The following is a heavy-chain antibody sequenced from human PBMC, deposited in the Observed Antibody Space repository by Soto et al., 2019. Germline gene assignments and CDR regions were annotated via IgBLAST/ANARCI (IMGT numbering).Heavy chain of an antibody. CDR2: IIPIFGTA. CDR1: GGTFSSYA. V-gene: IGHV1-69*13. CDR3: ARYCSSTSCYMAYYYYGMDV. J-gene: IGHJ6*02. Sequence: SVKVSCKASGGTFSSYAISWVRQAPGQGLEWMGGIIPIFGTANYAQKFQGRVTITADESTSTAYMELSSLRSEDTAVYYCARYCSSTSCYMAYYYYGMDVWGQGTTVTVS. D-gene: IGHD2-2*02.